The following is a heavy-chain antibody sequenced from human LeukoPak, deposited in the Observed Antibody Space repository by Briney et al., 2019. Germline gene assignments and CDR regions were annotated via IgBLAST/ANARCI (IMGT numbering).Heavy chain of an antibody. D-gene: IGHD2-2*01. V-gene: IGHV3-30*04. Sequence: GGSLRLSCAASGFTFSSYAMHWVRQAPGKGLEWVAVISYDGSNKYHADSVKGRFTISRDNSKNTLYLQMNSLRAEDTAVYYCARESTDCSSTSCYAEYFDYWGQGTLVTVSS. CDR1: GFTFSSYA. CDR3: ARESTDCSSTSCYAEYFDY. CDR2: ISYDGSNK. J-gene: IGHJ4*02.